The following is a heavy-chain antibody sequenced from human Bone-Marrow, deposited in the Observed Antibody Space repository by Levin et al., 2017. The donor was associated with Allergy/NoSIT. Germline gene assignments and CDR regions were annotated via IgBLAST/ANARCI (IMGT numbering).Heavy chain of an antibody. CDR3: ARGNGNSYGYFDY. V-gene: IGHV3-33*01. D-gene: IGHD5-18*01. CDR2: IWYDGSNE. J-gene: IGHJ4*02. Sequence: GESLKISCAASGFTFSSYGMHWVRQAPGKGLEWVAVIWYDGSNEFYADSVKGRFTISRDNPKNTMFLQMDSLRAEDTAVYYCARGNGNSYGYFDYWGQGTLVTVSS. CDR1: GFTFSSYG.